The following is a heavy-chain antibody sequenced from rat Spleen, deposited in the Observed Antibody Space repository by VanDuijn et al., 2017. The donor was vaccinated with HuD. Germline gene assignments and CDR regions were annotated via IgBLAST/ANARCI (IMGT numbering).Heavy chain of an antibody. CDR1: GFTLSSFA. D-gene: IGHD4-3*01. CDR2: ISYAGGNT. CDR3: AKGSGLFDY. Sequence: EVQLVESGGGLVQPGRSMKLSCAASGFTLSSFAMAWVRQAPTKGLERVASISYAGGNTYYRDSVKGRFTFSRDNAKSSLYLQMDSLRSEDTSTYYCAKGSGLFDYWGQGVMVTVSS. J-gene: IGHJ2*01. V-gene: IGHV5-25*01.